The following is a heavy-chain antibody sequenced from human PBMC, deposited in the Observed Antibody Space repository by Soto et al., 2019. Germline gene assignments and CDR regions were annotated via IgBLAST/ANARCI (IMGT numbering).Heavy chain of an antibody. D-gene: IGHD3-3*01. CDR3: ARDLSRYDFWSGYYRYYGMDV. CDR2: ISYDGSNK. CDR1: GFTFSSYA. Sequence: GGSLRLSCAASGFTFSSYAMHWVRQAPGKGLEWVAVISYDGSNKYYADSVKGRFTISRDNSKKTLYLQMNSLRAEDTAVYYCARDLSRYDFWSGYYRYYGMDVWGQGTTVTVSS. J-gene: IGHJ6*02. V-gene: IGHV3-30-3*01.